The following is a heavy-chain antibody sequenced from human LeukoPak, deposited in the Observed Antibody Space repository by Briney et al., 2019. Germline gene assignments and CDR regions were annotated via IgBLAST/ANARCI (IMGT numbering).Heavy chain of an antibody. CDR3: ARGGGVNTGIISWFDP. CDR1: GGGGSFSDYY. Sequence: SETLSLTCAVYGGGGSFSDYYWRWIRQPPGKGLEWIGEINHSGITNYNPSLKSRVTISVDMSKNQFSVKLRSVTAADTAVYYCARGGGVNTGIISWFDPWGQGTLVTVTA. D-gene: IGHD3-16*01. V-gene: IGHV4-34*01. CDR2: INHSGIT. J-gene: IGHJ5*02.